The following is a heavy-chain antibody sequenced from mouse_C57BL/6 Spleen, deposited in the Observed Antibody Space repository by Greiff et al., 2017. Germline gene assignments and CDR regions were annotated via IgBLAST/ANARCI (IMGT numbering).Heavy chain of an antibody. Sequence: EVHLVESGGDLVKPGGSLKLSCAASGFTFSSYGMSWVRQTPDKRLEWVATISSGGSYTYYPDSVKGRFTISRDNAKNTLYLQMSSLKSEDTAMYYCARGYGSSYWYFDVGGTGTTVTVSS. D-gene: IGHD1-1*01. V-gene: IGHV5-6*01. CDR2: ISSGGSYT. J-gene: IGHJ1*03. CDR3: ARGYGSSYWYFDV. CDR1: GFTFSSYG.